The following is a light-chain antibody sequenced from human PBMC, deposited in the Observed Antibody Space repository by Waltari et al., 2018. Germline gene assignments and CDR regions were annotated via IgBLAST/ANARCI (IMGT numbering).Light chain of an antibody. Sequence: QSALTPHPPPSGSPGHSVPISSTVTSRDVGGFRFVSWNQQHPGKAPRLIIYDVIKRPSGVPDRFSGSKSGNTASLTVSGLQPEDEADYFCCSFSGANNVLFGGGTKLTVL. CDR2: DVI. V-gene: IGLV2-8*01. CDR3: CSFSGANNVL. J-gene: IGLJ2*01. CDR1: SRDVGGFRF.